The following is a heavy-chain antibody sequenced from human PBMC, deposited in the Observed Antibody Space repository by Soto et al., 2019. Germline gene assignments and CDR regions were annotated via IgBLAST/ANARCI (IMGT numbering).Heavy chain of an antibody. J-gene: IGHJ5*02. CDR1: GSTFTSYD. CDR3: ARGSKGSSWYAYWFDP. Sequence: QVQLVQSGAEVKKPGASVKVSCKASGSTFTSYDINWVRQATGQGLEWMGWMNPNSGNTGYAQKFQGRVTMTRTTSISTAYMELSSLRSEDTAVYYCARGSKGSSWYAYWFDPWGQGTLVTVSS. V-gene: IGHV1-8*01. D-gene: IGHD6-13*01. CDR2: MNPNSGNT.